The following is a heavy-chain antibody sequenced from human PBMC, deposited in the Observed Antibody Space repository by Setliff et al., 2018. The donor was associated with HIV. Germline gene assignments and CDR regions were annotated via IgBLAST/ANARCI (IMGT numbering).Heavy chain of an antibody. CDR2: MYYTGTT. J-gene: IGHJ4*02. V-gene: IGHV4-4*07. Sequence: KTSETLSLTCTVSGGSLTGYHWSWIRQSAGKELGWIGRMYYTGTTDYNPSLMSRVTLSIDRSKNQFALEVNSMTAADAAIYYCARGPPFAYWGQGLLVTVSS. CDR1: GGSLTGYH. CDR3: ARGPPFAY.